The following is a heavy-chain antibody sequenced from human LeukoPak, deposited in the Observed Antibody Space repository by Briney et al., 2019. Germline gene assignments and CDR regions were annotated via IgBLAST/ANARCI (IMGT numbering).Heavy chain of an antibody. V-gene: IGHV4-39*01. D-gene: IGHD5-18*01. CDR2: IYYSGST. J-gene: IGHJ5*02. CDR3: ARRDSYGYNWFDP. CDR1: GGSISSYY. Sequence: SETLSLTCTVSGGSISSYYWGWIRQPPGKGLEWIGSIYYSGSTYYNPSLKSRVTISVDTSKNQFSLKLSSVTAADTAVYYCARRDSYGYNWFDPWGQGTLVTVSS.